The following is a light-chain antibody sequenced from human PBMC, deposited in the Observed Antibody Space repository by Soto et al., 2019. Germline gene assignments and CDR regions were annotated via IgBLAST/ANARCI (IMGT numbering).Light chain of an antibody. CDR1: QSISTY. J-gene: IGKJ1*01. CDR2: TAS. CDR3: QQSYSRPRT. V-gene: IGKV1-39*01. Sequence: DIQMTQSPSSLSASVGDRVTITCRASQSISTYLNWYQQKPGKSPNLLIYTASRLESGVPSRFSGSGSGTDFTLTISSLQPEDFATYFCQQSYSRPRTFGQGTKGDI.